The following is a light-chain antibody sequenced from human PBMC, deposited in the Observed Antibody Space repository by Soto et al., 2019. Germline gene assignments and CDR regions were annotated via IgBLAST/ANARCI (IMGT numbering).Light chain of an antibody. J-gene: IGKJ3*01. Sequence: IVMTQSPATLSVSRGERAPLSRRASQTVSSDSLAWYQQQPGQAPRLLIYGASTRATGVPDRFSGSGSGTHFTLTITRLEPEDFAIYICQNYNLSFGPGTKVDIK. CDR3: QNYNLS. V-gene: IGKV3-20*01. CDR2: GAS. CDR1: QTVSSDS.